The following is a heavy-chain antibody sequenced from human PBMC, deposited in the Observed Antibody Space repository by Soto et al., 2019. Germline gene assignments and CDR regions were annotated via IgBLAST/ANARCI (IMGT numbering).Heavy chain of an antibody. J-gene: IGHJ4*02. CDR3: AKDHVGGDFTN. V-gene: IGHV3-30*18. Sequence: QVQLVESGGGVVQPGRSLRLSCAAFGFTFSSYGMHWVRQAPGKGLEWVAVISYDGSNKYYADSVKGRFTISRDNSKNTLYLQMNSLRAEDTAVYYCAKDHVGGDFTNWGQGTLVTVSS. CDR1: GFTFSSYG. CDR2: ISYDGSNK. D-gene: IGHD4-17*01.